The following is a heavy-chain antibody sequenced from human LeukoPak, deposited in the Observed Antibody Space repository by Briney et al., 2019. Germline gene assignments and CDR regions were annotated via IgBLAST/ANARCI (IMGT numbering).Heavy chain of an antibody. V-gene: IGHV1-2*06. Sequence: ASVKVSCKTSGYTFTGYYIHWVRHAPGQGLECMGRINPNSGATNYTQKFQDRVTMTRDTSMSTAYMELSRLRSDDTAVYYCARESPEDAFDIWGQGTTVTVSS. CDR2: INPNSGAT. CDR3: ARESPEDAFDI. CDR1: GYTFTGYY. J-gene: IGHJ3*02.